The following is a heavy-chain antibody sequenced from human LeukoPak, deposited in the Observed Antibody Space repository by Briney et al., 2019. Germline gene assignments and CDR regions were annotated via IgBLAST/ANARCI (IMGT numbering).Heavy chain of an antibody. CDR2: ISDSGGST. V-gene: IGHV3-23*01. CDR1: GFTFSSYA. Sequence: PGGSLRLSCAASGFTFSSYAMSWVRQAPGKGLEWVSTISDSGGSTYYADSVKGRFTISRDNSKNTLYLQMNSRRAEDTAVYCCAKKPSSGYYYIDYWGQGTLVTVSS. D-gene: IGHD3-22*01. J-gene: IGHJ4*02. CDR3: AKKPSSGYYYIDY.